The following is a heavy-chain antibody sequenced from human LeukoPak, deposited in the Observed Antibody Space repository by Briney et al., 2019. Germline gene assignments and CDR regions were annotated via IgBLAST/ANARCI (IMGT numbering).Heavy chain of an antibody. CDR1: GGSISSSSYY. CDR3: AREGGFYRPLDY. J-gene: IGHJ4*02. Sequence: SETLSLTCTVSGGSISSSSYYWGWVRQPPGKGLEWIGEVHLDGRTNYNPSLKSRLTMSVDLSENHNSLKLTSVTAADTAVYYCAREGGFYRPLDYSGQGTLVTVSS. CDR2: VHLDGRT. D-gene: IGHD3-3*01. V-gene: IGHV4-39*07.